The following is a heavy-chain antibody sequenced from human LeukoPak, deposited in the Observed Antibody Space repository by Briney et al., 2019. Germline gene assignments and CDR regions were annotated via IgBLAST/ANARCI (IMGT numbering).Heavy chain of an antibody. CDR2: IRYDGSNK. CDR1: GFTFSSYG. Sequence: GGSLRLSCAASGFTFSSYGMHWVRQAPGKGLEWVAFIRYDGSNKYYADSVKGRFTISRDNSKNTLYLQMNSLRAEDTAVYYCARDLRYYGSGSYHSSVDYWGQGTLVTVSS. D-gene: IGHD3-10*01. J-gene: IGHJ4*02. CDR3: ARDLRYYGSGSYHSSVDY. V-gene: IGHV3-30*02.